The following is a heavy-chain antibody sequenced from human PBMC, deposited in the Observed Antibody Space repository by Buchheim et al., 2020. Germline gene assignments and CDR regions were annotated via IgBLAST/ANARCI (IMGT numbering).Heavy chain of an antibody. J-gene: IGHJ2*01. CDR1: GFTFGSSA. CDR2: IWYDGSSQ. D-gene: IGHD3-16*01. CDR3: AKVPRFDTWYFDL. V-gene: IGHV3-33*06. Sequence: QVQLVESGGGVVKPGRSLRLSCAASGFTFGSSAMHWVLQAPGKGMEWVAAIWYDGSSQYYSDSVRGRFTISRDISKNTLYLQMDSLRAEDTAMYYCAKVPRFDTWYFDLWGRGTL.